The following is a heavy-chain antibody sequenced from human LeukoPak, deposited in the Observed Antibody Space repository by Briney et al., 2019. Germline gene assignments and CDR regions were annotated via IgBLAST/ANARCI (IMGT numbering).Heavy chain of an antibody. CDR2: IYYSGST. J-gene: IGHJ4*02. Sequence: SETLSLTCTVSGGSISSYYWSWIRQPPGKGLEWIGYIYYSGSTNYNPSLKSRVTISVDTSKNQFSLKLSSVTAADTAVYYCARDRGIAAAGVFDYWGQGTLVAVSS. CDR3: ARDRGIAAAGVFDY. V-gene: IGHV4-59*01. D-gene: IGHD6-13*01. CDR1: GGSISSYY.